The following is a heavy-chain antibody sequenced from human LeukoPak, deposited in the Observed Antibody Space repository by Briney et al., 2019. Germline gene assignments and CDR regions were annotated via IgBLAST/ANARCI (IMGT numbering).Heavy chain of an antibody. CDR2: IYYSGST. V-gene: IGHV4-59*01. Sequence: PSETLSLTGTGSGGSISSYYWSWIRQPPGKGLEWIGYIYYSGSTNYNPSLKSRVTISVDTSKNQFSLKLSSVTAADTAVYYCARAIKNGMDVWGQGTTVTVSS. J-gene: IGHJ6*02. CDR3: ARAIKNGMDV. CDR1: GGSISSYY.